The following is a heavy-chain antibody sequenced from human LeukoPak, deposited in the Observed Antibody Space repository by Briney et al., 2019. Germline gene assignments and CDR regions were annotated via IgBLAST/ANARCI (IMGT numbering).Heavy chain of an antibody. Sequence: GGSLRLSCAASGFTFSIYGMNWVRQAPGEGLEWVASISSDSTNIYYTDSVKGRFTISRDNAKNSLYLQMNSLILEDTAVYYCARDGSGCGDYWGQGTLVTVSS. CDR1: GFTFSIYG. V-gene: IGHV3-21*01. J-gene: IGHJ4*02. CDR2: ISSDSTNI. D-gene: IGHD2-8*02. CDR3: ARDGSGCGDY.